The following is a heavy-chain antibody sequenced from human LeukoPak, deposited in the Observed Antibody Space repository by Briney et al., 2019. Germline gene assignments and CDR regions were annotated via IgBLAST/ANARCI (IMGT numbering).Heavy chain of an antibody. CDR3: ARLQLGYCSSTSCPLDY. J-gene: IGHJ4*02. D-gene: IGHD2-2*01. V-gene: IGHV5-51*01. Sequence: GESLKISCKGSGYSFTSYWIGWVRQMPGKGLEGMGIIYPGDSDTRYSPSFQGQVTISADKSISTAYLQWSSLKASDTAMYYCARLQLGYCSSTSCPLDYWGQGTLVTVSS. CDR1: GYSFTSYW. CDR2: IYPGDSDT.